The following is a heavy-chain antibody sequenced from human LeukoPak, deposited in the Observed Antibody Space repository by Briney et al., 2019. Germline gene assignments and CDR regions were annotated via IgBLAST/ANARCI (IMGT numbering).Heavy chain of an antibody. J-gene: IGHJ4*02. V-gene: IGHV7-4-1*02. CDR2: INTNTGNP. Sequence: ASVKVSCKASGCTFTSYAMNWVRQAPGQGLKWMGWINTNTGNPTYAQGFTGRFVFSLGTSVSTAYLQISSLKAEDTAVYYCARGGDYGDYVFDYWGQGTLVTVSS. D-gene: IGHD4-17*01. CDR1: GCTFTSYA. CDR3: ARGGDYGDYVFDY.